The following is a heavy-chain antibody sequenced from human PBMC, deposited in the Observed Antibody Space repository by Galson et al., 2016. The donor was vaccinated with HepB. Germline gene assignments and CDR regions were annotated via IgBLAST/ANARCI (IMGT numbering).Heavy chain of an antibody. D-gene: IGHD4-23*01. CDR3: AKDRFDGGNSLAGWLDY. J-gene: IGHJ4*02. CDR1: GFTFSSYG. Sequence: SLRLSCAASGFTFSSYGMHWVRQAPGKGLEWVAVISYDGSNKYYADSVKGRFTISRDNSKNTLYLQMNSLRAEDTAVYYCAKDRFDGGNSLAGWLDYWGQGTLVTVSS. CDR2: ISYDGSNK. V-gene: IGHV3-30*18.